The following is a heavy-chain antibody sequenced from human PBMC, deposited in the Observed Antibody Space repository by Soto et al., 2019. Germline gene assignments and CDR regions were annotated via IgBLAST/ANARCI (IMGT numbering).Heavy chain of an antibody. J-gene: IGHJ6*02. V-gene: IGHV1-69*01. D-gene: IGHD6-6*01. CDR2: IIPIFGTA. Sequence: QVQLVQSGAEVKKPGSSVKVSCKASGGTFSSYAISWVRQAPGQGLEWMGGIIPIFGTANYAQKFQGRVTITADESTSTAYMGLSSLRSEDTAVYYCATTNSSSSVYYYYYYGMDVWGQGTTVTVSS. CDR1: GGTFSSYA. CDR3: ATTNSSSSVYYYYYYGMDV.